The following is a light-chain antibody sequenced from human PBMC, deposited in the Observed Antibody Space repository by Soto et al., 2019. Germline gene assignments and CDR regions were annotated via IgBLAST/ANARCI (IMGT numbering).Light chain of an antibody. CDR3: QQSYRTRFT. V-gene: IGKV1-39*01. CDR2: AAS. J-gene: IGKJ3*01. CDR1: QSISTF. Sequence: DFLITQSPLSLSASVEDRVTISSRANQSISTFVNWYQHKAGKAPKLQIYAASSLHGGVPSRFSGSGSGTDFTLTMSSLQHEDFATDYGQQSYRTRFTFGPVTKVDIQ.